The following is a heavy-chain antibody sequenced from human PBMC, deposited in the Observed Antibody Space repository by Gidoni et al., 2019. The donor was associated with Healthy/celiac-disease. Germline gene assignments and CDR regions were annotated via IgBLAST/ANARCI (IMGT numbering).Heavy chain of an antibody. V-gene: IGHV3-30-3*01. CDR1: GFTFCSYA. CDR3: ARDYVTGYSSSWGSPT. D-gene: IGHD6-13*01. Sequence: QVQLVESGGGVVQPGRSLSLSCAASGFTFCSYAMHWVRQAPGKGLEWVAVISYDGSNKYYADSVKGRFTISRDNSKNTLYLQMNSLRAEDTAVYYCARDYVTGYSSSWGSPTWGQGTLVTVSS. J-gene: IGHJ4*02. CDR2: ISYDGSNK.